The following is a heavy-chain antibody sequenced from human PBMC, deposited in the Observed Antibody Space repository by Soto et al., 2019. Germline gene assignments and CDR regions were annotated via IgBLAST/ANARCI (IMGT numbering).Heavy chain of an antibody. Sequence: QVQLQESGPGLVKPSETLSLTCTVSGGSISSYYWSWIRQPPGKGLEWIGYIYYSGSTNYNPSLKRRVTISVDTSKNQVSLKLSSVTAADTAVYYCARGDDQIFGVVITDYWGQGTLVTVSS. CDR2: IYYSGST. D-gene: IGHD3-3*01. CDR1: GGSISSYY. CDR3: ARGDDQIFGVVITDY. J-gene: IGHJ4*02. V-gene: IGHV4-59*01.